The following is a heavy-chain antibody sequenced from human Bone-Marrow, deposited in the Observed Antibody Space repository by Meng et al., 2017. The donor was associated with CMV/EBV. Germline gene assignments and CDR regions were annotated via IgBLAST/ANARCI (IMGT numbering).Heavy chain of an antibody. D-gene: IGHD3-10*01. V-gene: IGHV1-69-2*01. CDR3: AKGSGNHRVYYFDY. J-gene: IGHJ4*02. Sequence: KVSGYTCTDYYMHWVQQAPGKGLEWMGLVDPEDGETIYAEKFQGRVTITADTSTDTAYMELSSLRSEDTAVYYCAKGSGNHRVYYFDYWGQGTLVTVSS. CDR1: GYTCTDYY. CDR2: VDPEDGET.